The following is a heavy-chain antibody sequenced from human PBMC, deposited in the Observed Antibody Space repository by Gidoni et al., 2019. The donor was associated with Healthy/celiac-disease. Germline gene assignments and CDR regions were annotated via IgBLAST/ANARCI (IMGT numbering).Heavy chain of an antibody. D-gene: IGHD5-18*01. J-gene: IGHJ4*02. V-gene: IGHV4-39*01. CDR1: GGSISSSSYY. CDR3: ASGDTAIIDY. Sequence: QLQLPASAPGLAKPSETLFPTCTGPGGSISSSSYYWGRIRQPPGKGLEWIGSIYYSGSTYYNPSLKSRVTISVDTSKNQFSLKLGSVTAADTAVYYCASGDTAIIDYWGQGTLVTVSS. CDR2: IYYSGST.